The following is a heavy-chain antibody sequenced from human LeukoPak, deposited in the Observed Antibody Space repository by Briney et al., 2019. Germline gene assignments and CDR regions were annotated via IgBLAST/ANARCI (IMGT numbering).Heavy chain of an antibody. V-gene: IGHV1-18*01. CDR2: ISAYNGNT. CDR1: GYTFTSYG. CDR3: ARDGLRLCSSTSCRYFDY. D-gene: IGHD2-2*01. J-gene: IGHJ4*02. Sequence: GASVKVSCKASGYTFTSYGISWVRQAPGQGLEWMGWISAYNGNTNYAQKLQGRVTMTTDTSTSTAYMELRSLRSDDTAVYYCARDGLRLCSSTSCRYFDYWGQGTLVTVSS.